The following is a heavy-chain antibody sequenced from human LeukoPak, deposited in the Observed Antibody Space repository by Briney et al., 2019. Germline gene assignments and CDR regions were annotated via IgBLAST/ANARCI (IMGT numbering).Heavy chain of an antibody. CDR1: GFAITDHH. CDR3: AREGKVWYSSEATYYMDV. D-gene: IGHD6-25*01. CDR2: SQTTKPNSCTT. J-gene: IGHJ6*03. Sequence: GGSLRLSCAASGFAITDHHMDWVRQAPGKGMEWVGRSQTTKPNSCTTEYAASVKGRFTISRDNAKNSLYLQMNSLRAEDTAVYYCAREGKVWYSSEATYYMDVWGKGTTVTVSS. V-gene: IGHV3-72*01.